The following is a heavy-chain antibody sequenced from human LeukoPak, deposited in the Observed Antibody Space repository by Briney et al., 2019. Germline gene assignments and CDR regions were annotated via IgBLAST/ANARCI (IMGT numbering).Heavy chain of an antibody. Sequence: GGALRLSCAASGFTFSNYAMHWVRQAPGKGLGWMTGISYDGGKKYSADSVTGRFTISRDNSENTLYLQMNSLRVEDTAVYYCARGAGGSSSWSTIRYVDCWGQGTLVTVSS. V-gene: IGHV3-30-3*01. J-gene: IGHJ4*02. CDR1: GFTFSNYA. CDR2: ISYDGGKK. D-gene: IGHD6-13*01. CDR3: ARGAGGSSSWSTIRYVDC.